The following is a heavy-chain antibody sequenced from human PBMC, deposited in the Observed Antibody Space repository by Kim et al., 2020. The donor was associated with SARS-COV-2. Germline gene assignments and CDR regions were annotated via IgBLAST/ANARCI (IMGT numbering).Heavy chain of an antibody. CDR1: GGSISSSGSY. CDR3: AKQHPYGSGSYAPHYFDY. J-gene: IGHJ4*02. CDR2: IYYSGTT. D-gene: IGHD3-10*01. V-gene: IGHV4-39*01. Sequence: SETLSLTYTVSGGSISSSGSYWGWIRQRPGKGLEWIGTIYYSGTTYYNPSLKSRFAISVDTSKNQFSLKVNSVTTTDTAVYYCAKQHPYGSGSYAPHYFDYWGQGTLVTVSS.